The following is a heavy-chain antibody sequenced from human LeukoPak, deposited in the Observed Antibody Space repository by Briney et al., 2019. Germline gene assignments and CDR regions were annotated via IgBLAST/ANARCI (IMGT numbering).Heavy chain of an antibody. CDR3: TSARGSLYGSLGN. J-gene: IGHJ1*01. D-gene: IGHD3-10*01. CDR1: WFPVSSNY. Sequence: GGSLRLLCAASWFPVSSNYVRCLRQAPGKGLEWVSVIYSGGSTFYADSVKGRFSISRDNSKNTLYLQMNSLRAEDTAVYYCTSARGSLYGSLGNWGQGALVTVSS. CDR2: IYSGGST. V-gene: IGHV3-53*01.